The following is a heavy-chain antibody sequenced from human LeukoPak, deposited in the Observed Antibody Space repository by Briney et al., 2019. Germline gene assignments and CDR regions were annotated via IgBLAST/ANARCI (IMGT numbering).Heavy chain of an antibody. Sequence: ASVKVSCKASGYIFTNYGISWVRQAPGQGLGWMGWIGPYNGYTNYAQKLQGRVTLTTDTSTSTAYMDLRSLRSDDTAVYYCVREKYCSGDTCYSGAIDSWGQGTLVTVSS. J-gene: IGHJ4*02. V-gene: IGHV1-18*01. D-gene: IGHD2-15*01. CDR1: GYIFTNYG. CDR3: VREKYCSGDTCYSGAIDS. CDR2: IGPYNGYT.